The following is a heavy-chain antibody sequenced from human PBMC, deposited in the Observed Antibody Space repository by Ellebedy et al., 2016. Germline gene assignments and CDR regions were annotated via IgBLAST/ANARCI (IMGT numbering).Heavy chain of an antibody. V-gene: IGHV3-7*01. CDR1: GFTFSTYS. CDR2: IKEDGIDK. CDR3: ARDRRTGRYEGIEY. D-gene: IGHD3-9*01. Sequence: GGSLRLXXAASGFTFSTYSMSWLRQAPGKGLEWMAMIKEDGIDKYYMDSVKGRFTISKDNAQNSLYLQMDSLRAEDTAVYYCARDRRTGRYEGIEYWGQGILVTVSS. J-gene: IGHJ4*02.